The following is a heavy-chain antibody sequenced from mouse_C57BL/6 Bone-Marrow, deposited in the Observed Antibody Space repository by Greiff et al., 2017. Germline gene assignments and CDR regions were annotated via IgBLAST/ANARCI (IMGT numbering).Heavy chain of an antibody. Sequence: EVKLMESGGGLVKPGGSLKLSCAASGFTFSSYAMSWVRQTPEKRLEWVATISDGGSYTYYPDNVKGRFPISRDNAKNNLYLQMSHLKSEDTAMYYCARGIYYWYFDVWGTGTTVTVSS. CDR2: ISDGGSYT. J-gene: IGHJ1*03. V-gene: IGHV5-4*03. D-gene: IGHD1-1*01. CDR3: ARGIYYWYFDV. CDR1: GFTFSSYA.